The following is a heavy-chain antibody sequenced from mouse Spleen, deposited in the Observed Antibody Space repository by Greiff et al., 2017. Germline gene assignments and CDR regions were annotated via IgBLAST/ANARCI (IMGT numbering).Heavy chain of an antibody. Sequence: QVQLKQSGPELVKPGASVKMSCKASGYTFTDYVISWVKQRTGQGLEWIGEIYPGSGSTYYNEKFKGKATLTADKSSNTAYMQLSSLTSEDSAVYFCASRYYYGSSGWYFDVWGAGTTVTVSS. J-gene: IGHJ1*01. V-gene: IGHV1-77*01. D-gene: IGHD1-1*01. CDR3: ASRYYYGSSGWYFDV. CDR2: IYPGSGST. CDR1: GYTFTDYV.